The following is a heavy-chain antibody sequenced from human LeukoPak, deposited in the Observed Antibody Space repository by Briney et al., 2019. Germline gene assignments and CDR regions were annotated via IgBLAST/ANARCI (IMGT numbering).Heavy chain of an antibody. D-gene: IGHD3-10*01. J-gene: IGHJ3*02. CDR2: IYNSGST. CDR3: ARGARPRQRNYYGSGSYYNNDAFDI. V-gene: IGHV4-61*01. CDR1: GGSISSGNYY. Sequence: SETLSLTCTVSGGSISSGNYYWSWIRQPPGKGLEWIGYIYNSGSTNYNPSLKSRVTISVDASKNQFSLKPSSVTAADTAVYYCARGARPRQRNYYGSGSYYNNDAFDIWGQGTMVTVSS.